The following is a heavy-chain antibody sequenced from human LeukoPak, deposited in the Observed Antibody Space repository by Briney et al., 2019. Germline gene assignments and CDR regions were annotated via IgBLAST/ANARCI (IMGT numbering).Heavy chain of an antibody. Sequence: SETLSLTCTVSGGSISSGGHYWSWIRQPPGKGLEWIGYIYHDGSTYYNPSLKSRVTISVDRSKNQFSLRLSSVTAADTAVYYCARRDIATGIDFWGQGTLVTVSS. V-gene: IGHV4-30-2*02. CDR2: IYHDGST. J-gene: IGHJ4*02. D-gene: IGHD3-9*01. CDR1: GGSISSGGHY. CDR3: ARRDIATGIDF.